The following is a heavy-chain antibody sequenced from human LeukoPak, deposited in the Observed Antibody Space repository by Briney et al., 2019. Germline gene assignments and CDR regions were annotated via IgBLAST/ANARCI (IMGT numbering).Heavy chain of an antibody. D-gene: IGHD4-17*01. J-gene: IGHJ6*03. V-gene: IGHV1-69*06. CDR1: GYTFTNYG. CDR3: ARAPLTVTTNRTIIYYYYYYMDV. CDR2: IIPIFGTA. Sequence: ASVKVSCKASGYTFTNYGIGWVRQAPGQGLEWMGGIIPIFGTANYAQKFQGRVTITADKSTSTAYMELSSLRSEDTAVYYCARAPLTVTTNRTIIYYYYYYMDVWGKGTTVTVSS.